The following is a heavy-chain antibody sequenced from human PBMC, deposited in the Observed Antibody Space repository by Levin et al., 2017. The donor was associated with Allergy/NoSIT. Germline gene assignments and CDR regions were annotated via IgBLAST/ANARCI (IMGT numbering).Heavy chain of an antibody. V-gene: IGHV3-64D*06. CDR1: GFTFSNYA. CDR2: ISSDGTRA. D-gene: IGHD2-15*01. CDR3: VKDCRAGTCYSEYFQH. Sequence: GGSLRLSCSVSGFTFSNYAMHWVRQAPGKGLEYVAAISSDGTRAYYAYSVKDRFTISRDNFKNTLYLQMSSLTAEDTAVYFCVKDCRAGTCYSEYFQHWGQGTLVTVSP. J-gene: IGHJ1*01.